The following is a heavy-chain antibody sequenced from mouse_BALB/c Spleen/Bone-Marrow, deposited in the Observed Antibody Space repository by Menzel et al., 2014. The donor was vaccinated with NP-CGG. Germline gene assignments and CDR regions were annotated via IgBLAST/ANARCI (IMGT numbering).Heavy chain of an antibody. Sequence: QVQLQQSGAELMKPGASVKISCKATGYTFSSYWIEWVKQRPGHGLEWIGEILPGSGSTNYKEKFKGKATFTADTSSNTAYMQLSSLTSEDSAVYYCARNGNYPAWFAYWGQGTLVTVSA. CDR3: ARNGNYPAWFAY. D-gene: IGHD2-1*01. V-gene: IGHV1-9*01. CDR2: ILPGSGST. J-gene: IGHJ3*01. CDR1: GYTFSSYW.